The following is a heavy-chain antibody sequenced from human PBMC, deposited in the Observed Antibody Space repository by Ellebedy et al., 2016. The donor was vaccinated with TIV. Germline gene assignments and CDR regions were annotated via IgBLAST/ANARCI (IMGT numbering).Heavy chain of an antibody. D-gene: IGHD3-3*01. V-gene: IGHV4-39*07. CDR2: IYYSGST. CDR3: IFVAAIDAFDI. CDR1: GGSISSSSYY. Sequence: SETLSLTCTVSGGSISSSSYYWGWIRQPPGKGLEWIGSIYYSGSTYYNPSLKRRVIISVDTTKTQLSLKLNSVTAADTAVYFSIFVAAIDAFDIWGQGTMVSVSS. J-gene: IGHJ3*02.